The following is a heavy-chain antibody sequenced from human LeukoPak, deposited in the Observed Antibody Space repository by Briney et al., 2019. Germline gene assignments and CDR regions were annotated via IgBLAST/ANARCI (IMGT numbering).Heavy chain of an antibody. J-gene: IGHJ3*02. CDR1: GFIASNNY. D-gene: IGHD4-23*01. Sequence: GGSLRLSCVASGFIASNNYMSWVRQPPGKGLEQLSVIYSGGLTYYADSVKGRFTISRDNSKNMVYLHMNSLRADDTAVYYCARHGYGGALRAFDIWGQGTMATVSS. CDR3: ARHGYGGALRAFDI. CDR2: IYSGGLT. V-gene: IGHV3-66*04.